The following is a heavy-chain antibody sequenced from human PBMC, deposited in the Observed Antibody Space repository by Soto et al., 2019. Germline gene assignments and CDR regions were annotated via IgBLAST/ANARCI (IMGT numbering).Heavy chain of an antibody. V-gene: IGHV4-59*08. J-gene: IGHJ6*03. CDR2: IYYSGST. CDR3: ARRGNGPGTYYYYYYMDV. D-gene: IGHD1-1*01. CDR1: GGSISSYY. Sequence: SETLSLTCTVSGGSISSYYWSWIRQPPGKGLEWIGYIYYSGSTNYNPSLKSRVTISVDTSKNQFSLKLSSVTAADTAVYYCARRGNGPGTYYYYYYMDVWGKGTTVTVSS.